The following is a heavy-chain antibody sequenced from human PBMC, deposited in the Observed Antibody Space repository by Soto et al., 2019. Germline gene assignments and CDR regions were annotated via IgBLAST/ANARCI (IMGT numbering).Heavy chain of an antibody. D-gene: IGHD3-10*01. V-gene: IGHV3-23*01. CDR3: SKGLGDYCYGAGSYYYLDI. Sequence: GGSLRLSCAASGFTFSSYAMSWVRQAPGKGLEWVSAISGSGGSTYYADSVQGRFTISRDNSKNTLYLQMNSLRAEDAAVYYCSKGLGDYCYGAGSYYYLDIWGKGTTVTVSS. CDR2: ISGSGGST. CDR1: GFTFSSYA. J-gene: IGHJ6*03.